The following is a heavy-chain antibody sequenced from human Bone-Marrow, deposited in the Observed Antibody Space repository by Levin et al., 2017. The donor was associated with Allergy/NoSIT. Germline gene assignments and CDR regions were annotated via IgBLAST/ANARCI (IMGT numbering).Heavy chain of an antibody. Sequence: AGGSLRLSCAASGFTFSSFAVNWVRQAPGKGLEWVSCISGSGGDTYYADSVKGRFTISRDNSKNTLYLQMNNLRAEDTAFYYCAKDRFTVPGNVHWFDPWGQGTLVTVSS. CDR1: GFTFSSFA. V-gene: IGHV3-23*01. D-gene: IGHD6-19*01. CDR2: ISGSGGDT. CDR3: AKDRFTVPGNVHWFDP. J-gene: IGHJ5*02.